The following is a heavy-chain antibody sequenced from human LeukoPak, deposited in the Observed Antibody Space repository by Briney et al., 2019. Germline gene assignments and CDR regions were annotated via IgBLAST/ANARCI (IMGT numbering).Heavy chain of an antibody. J-gene: IGHJ4*02. CDR1: GFTFSSYA. CDR3: ARVGAPFDY. CDR2: ISYDGSNK. Sequence: GGSLRLSCAASGFTFSSYAMHWVRQAPGKGLEWVAVISYDGSNKYYADSVKGRFTISRDNSKSTLYLQMNSLRAEDTAVYYCARVGAPFDYWGQGTLVTVSS. D-gene: IGHD1-26*01. V-gene: IGHV3-30*04.